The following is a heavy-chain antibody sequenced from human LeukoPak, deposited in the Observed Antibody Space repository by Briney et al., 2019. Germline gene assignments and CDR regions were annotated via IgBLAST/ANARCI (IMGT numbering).Heavy chain of an antibody. J-gene: IGHJ4*02. D-gene: IGHD2-2*01. CDR2: IKQDGSEK. Sequence: PEGSLRLSCAASGFTFSSYWISWVRQAPGKGLEWVANIKQDGSEKYYVDSVKGRFTISRDNAKNSLYLQMNSLRAEDTAVYYCARGNSVVVPYWGQGTLVTVSS. CDR1: GFTFSSYW. CDR3: ARGNSVVVPY. V-gene: IGHV3-7*03.